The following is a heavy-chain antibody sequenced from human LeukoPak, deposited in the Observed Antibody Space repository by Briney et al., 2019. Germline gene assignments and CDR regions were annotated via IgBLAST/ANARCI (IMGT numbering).Heavy chain of an antibody. CDR3: AGATIGIDAFDI. CDR2: IYYSGST. J-gene: IGHJ3*02. D-gene: IGHD5-24*01. CDR1: GGSISSYY. V-gene: IGHV4-59*01. Sequence: SETLSLTCTVSGGSISSYYWSWIRQPPGKGLEWIGYIYYSGSTNYNPSLKSRVTISVDTSKNQFSLKLSSVTAADTAVYYCAGATIGIDAFDIWGQGTMVTVSS.